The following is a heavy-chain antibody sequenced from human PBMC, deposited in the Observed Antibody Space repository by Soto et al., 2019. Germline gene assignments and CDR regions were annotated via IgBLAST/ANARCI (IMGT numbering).Heavy chain of an antibody. D-gene: IGHD3-10*01. V-gene: IGHV1-3*01. Sequence: QVQLVQSGAEVKKPGASVKVSCKASGYTFTSYAMHWVRQAPGQRLEWMGWINAGNGNTKYSQKFQGRVTITRDTSASTAYMELSSLRSEDTAVYYCARVGEPYYYGSGSYRAPTFDYWGQGTLVTVSS. J-gene: IGHJ4*02. CDR3: ARVGEPYYYGSGSYRAPTFDY. CDR1: GYTFTSYA. CDR2: INAGNGNT.